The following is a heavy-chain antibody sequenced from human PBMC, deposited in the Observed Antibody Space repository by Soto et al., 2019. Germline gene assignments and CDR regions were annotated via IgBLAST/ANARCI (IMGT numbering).Heavy chain of an antibody. CDR2: IIPILGIA. Sequence: QVQLVQSGAEVQKPGSSVKVSCKASGGTFSSYTISWVRQAPGQGLEWMGRIIPILGIANYAQKFQGRVTITADKSTSTAYMELSSLRSEDTAVYYCARGSRGVENAFDIWGQGTMVTVSS. J-gene: IGHJ3*02. CDR1: GGTFSSYT. D-gene: IGHD2-15*01. V-gene: IGHV1-69*02. CDR3: ARGSRGVENAFDI.